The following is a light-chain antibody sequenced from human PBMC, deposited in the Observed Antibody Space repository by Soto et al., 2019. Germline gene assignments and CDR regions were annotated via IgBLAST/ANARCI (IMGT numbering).Light chain of an antibody. CDR3: SSYSYSSNVL. Sequence: QSVLTQPASVSGSPGQSITISCTGTSSDVGGYNYVSWYQQHPGNAPKLMIFDVTNRPSGVSTRFSGSKSGNTASLTISGLQAEDEADYYCSSYSYSSNVLFGGGTQLTVL. V-gene: IGLV2-14*03. CDR2: DVT. J-gene: IGLJ2*01. CDR1: SSDVGGYNY.